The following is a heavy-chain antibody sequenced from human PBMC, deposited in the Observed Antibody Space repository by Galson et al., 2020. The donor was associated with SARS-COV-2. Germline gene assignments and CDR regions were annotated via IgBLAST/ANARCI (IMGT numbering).Heavy chain of an antibody. CDR2: ISYDGCNN. V-gene: IGHV3-30*01. CDR3: AKEAVAEAVDI. Sequence: GGPLRLSCAASGFNFSSYAMHWVRQAPGKGLEWVAVISYDGCNNYYADSVKGRFTIARDNSKNTLYLQMNSLRAEDTAVYYCAKEAVAEAVDIGGQRTMVTVSS. J-gene: IGHJ3*02. D-gene: IGHD6-19*01. CDR1: GFNFSSYA.